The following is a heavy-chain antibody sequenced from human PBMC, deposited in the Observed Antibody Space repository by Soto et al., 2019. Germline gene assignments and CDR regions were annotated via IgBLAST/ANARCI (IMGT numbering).Heavy chain of an antibody. J-gene: IGHJ3*02. CDR1: GFTFSSYA. D-gene: IGHD3-9*01. CDR2: ISGSGGST. CDR3: AKDGSWWILPGYSDAFDI. V-gene: IGHV3-23*01. Sequence: EVQLLESGGGLVQPGGSLRLSCAASGFTFSSYAMSWVRQAPGKGLEWVSAISGSGGSTYYADSVKGRFTISRDNSKNTLYLQMNSLRAEDTAVYYCAKDGSWWILPGYSDAFDIWGQGTMVTVSS.